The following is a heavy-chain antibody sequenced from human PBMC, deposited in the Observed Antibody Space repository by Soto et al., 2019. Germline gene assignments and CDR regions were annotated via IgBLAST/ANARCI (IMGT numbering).Heavy chain of an antibody. J-gene: IGHJ4*02. CDR2: IKSKTDGGTT. CDR1: GFTFSNAW. D-gene: IGHD3-10*01. CDR3: TTVPMVRGVNFDY. V-gene: IGHV3-15*01. Sequence: GGSLRLSCAASGFTFSNAWMSWVRQAPGKGLEWVGHIKSKTDGGTTDYAAPVKGRFTISRDDSKNTLYLQMNSLKTEDTAVYYCTTVPMVRGVNFDYWGQGTLVTVSS.